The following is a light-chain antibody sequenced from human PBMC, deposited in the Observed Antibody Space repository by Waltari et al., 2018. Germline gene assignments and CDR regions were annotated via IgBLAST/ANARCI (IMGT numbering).Light chain of an antibody. V-gene: IGKV3-20*01. CDR2: GAS. Sequence: EVVLTQSPGTLSLFPGERATLSCRASQSVSSSYFAWYQQKAGQAPRLLIYGASTRATGIPERFSGRGSGTDVTRTISRLEPQDFAVYYCQQYRHLTWTFGQGTTIEIK. CDR1: QSVSSSY. CDR3: QQYRHLTWT. J-gene: IGKJ1*01.